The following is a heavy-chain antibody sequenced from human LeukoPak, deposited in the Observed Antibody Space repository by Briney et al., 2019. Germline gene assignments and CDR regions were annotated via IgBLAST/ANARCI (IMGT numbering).Heavy chain of an antibody. CDR2: INSNSGGT. D-gene: IGHD3-9*01. Sequence: GASVKVSCKASGYTFTGYYMNWVRQAPGQGLEWMGWINSNSGGTNYAQKFQGWVTMTRDTSISTAYMELSRLRSDDTAVYYCARSEGAYDILTGYHYYYYGMDVWGKGTTVTVSS. CDR1: GYTFTGYY. CDR3: ARSEGAYDILTGYHYYYYGMDV. V-gene: IGHV1-2*04. J-gene: IGHJ6*04.